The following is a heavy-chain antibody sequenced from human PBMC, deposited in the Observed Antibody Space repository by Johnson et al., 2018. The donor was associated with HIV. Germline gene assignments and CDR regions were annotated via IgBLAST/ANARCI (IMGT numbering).Heavy chain of an antibody. D-gene: IGHD4-11*01. Sequence: QVQLVESGGGLVKPGGSLRLSCEASGLTFSEYYMSWIRQAPGKGLEWVSYISSSGSSRYYADSVKGRFTITRDNVKNSLYMQMNSLRVEDTAVYFCARDYRGALDIWGQGTMVTVSS. V-gene: IGHV3-11*01. CDR1: GLTFSEYY. J-gene: IGHJ3*02. CDR2: ISSSGSSR. CDR3: ARDYRGALDI.